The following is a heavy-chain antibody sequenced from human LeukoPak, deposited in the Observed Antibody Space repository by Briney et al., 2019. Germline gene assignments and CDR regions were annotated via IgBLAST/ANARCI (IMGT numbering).Heavy chain of an antibody. CDR1: GFTSSSYA. CDR3: AKVPYDSSGYYFFDY. D-gene: IGHD3-22*01. CDR2: ISGSSSST. J-gene: IGHJ4*02. Sequence: PGGSLRLSCAASGFTSSSYAMHWVRQAPGKGLEWVSAISGSSSSTYYADSVKGRFTISRDNSKNTLYPQMNSLRAEDTAVYYCAKVPYDSSGYYFFDYLGQGTLATVSS. V-gene: IGHV3-23*01.